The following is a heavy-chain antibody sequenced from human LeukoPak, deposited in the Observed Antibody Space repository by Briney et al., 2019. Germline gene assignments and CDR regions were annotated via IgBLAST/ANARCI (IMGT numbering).Heavy chain of an antibody. Sequence: ASVKVSCKASGYTFTRYYMHWVRQAPGQGLEWMGGIIPIFGTANYAQKFQGRVTITTDESTSTAYMELSSLRSEDTAVYYCAREAAPYYYYMDVWGKGTTVTVSS. J-gene: IGHJ6*03. D-gene: IGHD2-15*01. CDR2: IIPIFGTA. V-gene: IGHV1-69*05. CDR1: GYTFTRYY. CDR3: AREAAPYYYYMDV.